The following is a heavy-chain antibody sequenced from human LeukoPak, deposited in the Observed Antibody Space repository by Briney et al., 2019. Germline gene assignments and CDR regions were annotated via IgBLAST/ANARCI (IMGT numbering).Heavy chain of an antibody. J-gene: IGHJ4*02. D-gene: IGHD3-22*01. V-gene: IGHV1-46*01. CDR3: ARDRDRTGYDSSGLDY. CDR1: GYTFTGYY. CDR2: TNPSGGST. Sequence: ASVNVSCKASGYTFTGYYMHWVRQAPGQGLEWMGITNPSGGSTSYAQKFQGRVTMTRDTSTSTVYMELSSLRSEDTAVYYCARDRDRTGYDSSGLDYWGQGTLVTVSS.